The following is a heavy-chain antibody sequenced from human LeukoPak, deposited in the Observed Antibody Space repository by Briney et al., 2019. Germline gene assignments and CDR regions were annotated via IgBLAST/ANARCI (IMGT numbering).Heavy chain of an antibody. J-gene: IGHJ6*03. CDR2: MNPNNGNT. Sequence: ASVKVSCKASGYTFTSFDINWVRQAPGQGLEWMASMNPNNGNTAYARKFQGRVTMTRDTSIGTAYLELSALRSEDTAVYYCARLHWESGGIYFYYYMDVWGKGTTVTVSS. CDR3: ARLHWESGGIYFYYYMDV. V-gene: IGHV1-8*01. D-gene: IGHD3-16*01. CDR1: GYTFTSFD.